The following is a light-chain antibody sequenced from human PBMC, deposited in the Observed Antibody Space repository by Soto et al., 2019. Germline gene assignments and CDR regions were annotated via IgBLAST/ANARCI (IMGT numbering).Light chain of an antibody. CDR2: ENN. Sequence: QSVLTQPPSVSAAPGQKVTISCSGSSSNIGNNYVSWYQQLPGTAPKLLIYENNKRPSGIPDRFSGSKSCTSATLGITGLQTGDEADYYCGTWDSSLSVGVFGGGTKLTVL. J-gene: IGLJ2*01. CDR1: SSNIGNNY. CDR3: GTWDSSLSVGV. V-gene: IGLV1-51*02.